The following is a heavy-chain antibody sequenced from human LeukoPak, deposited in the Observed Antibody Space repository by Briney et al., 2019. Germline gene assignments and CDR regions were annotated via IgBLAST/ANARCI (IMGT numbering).Heavy chain of an antibody. V-gene: IGHV4-34*01. J-gene: IGHJ4*02. Sequence: SETLSLTCAVYGGSFSGYYWSWIRQPPGKGLEWIGEINHSGSTNYNPSLKSRVTISVDTSKNQFSLKLSSVTAADTAVYYCARGQVAPPPYWGQGTLVTVSS. CDR3: ARGQVAPPPY. CDR2: INHSGST. D-gene: IGHD5-12*01. CDR1: GGSFSGYY.